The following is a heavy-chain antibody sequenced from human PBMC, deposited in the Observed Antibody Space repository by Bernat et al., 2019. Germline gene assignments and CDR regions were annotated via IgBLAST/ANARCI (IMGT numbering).Heavy chain of an antibody. CDR1: GFTFSSYS. Sequence: VQLVESGGGLVQPGGSLRLSCAASGFTFSSYSMNWVRQAPGKGLEWVSYISSSSSTIYYADSVKGRFTISRDNAKNSLYLQMNSLRAEDTAVYYCARDPPQYCSGGSCDNYWGQGTLVTVSS. D-gene: IGHD2-15*01. CDR3: ARDPPQYCSGGSCDNY. CDR2: ISSSSSTI. J-gene: IGHJ4*02. V-gene: IGHV3-48*01.